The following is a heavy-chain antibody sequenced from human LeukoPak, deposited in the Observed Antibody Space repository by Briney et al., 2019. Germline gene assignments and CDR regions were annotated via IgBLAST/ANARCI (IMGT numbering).Heavy chain of an antibody. CDR3: AKDADTATIIYWYFDL. J-gene: IGHJ2*01. Sequence: PGGSLRLSCAASGFTFSSYAMSWVRQAPGKGLEWVSAISGSGGSTYYADSVKGRFTISRDNSKNTLYLQLNGLRTEDTAVYYCAKDADTATIIYWYFDLWGRGTLVTVSS. CDR1: GFTFSSYA. V-gene: IGHV3-23*01. CDR2: ISGSGGST. D-gene: IGHD5-18*01.